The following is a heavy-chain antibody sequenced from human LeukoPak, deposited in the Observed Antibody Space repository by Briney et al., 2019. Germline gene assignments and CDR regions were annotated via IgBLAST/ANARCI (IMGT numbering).Heavy chain of an antibody. CDR1: GGSICSYY. CDR2: IYYSGST. J-gene: IGHJ4*02. V-gene: IGHV4-59*01. CDR3: ARGVVPAAPTLFAY. Sequence: SETLSPTCTVSGGSICSYYWSWIQQPPGKGLEWIGYIYYSGSTNYNPSLKSRVTISVDTSKNQFPLKLSSVTAADTAVYYCARGVVPAAPTLFAYWGQGTLVTVSS. D-gene: IGHD2-2*01.